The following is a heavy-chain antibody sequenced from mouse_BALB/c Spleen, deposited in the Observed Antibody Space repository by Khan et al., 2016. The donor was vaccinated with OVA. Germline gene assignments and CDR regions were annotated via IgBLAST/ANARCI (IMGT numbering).Heavy chain of an antibody. D-gene: IGHD1-1*01. CDR1: GYSITSDYA. CDR3: ARIYGGDFDY. V-gene: IGHV3-2*02. Sequence: EVKLQESGPGLVKPSQSLSLTCTVTGYSITSDYAWNWIRQFPGNKLEWMGYISYSGNTKYNPSLKSRISITRDTSKNQFFLQLNSVTAEATATYYCARIYGGDFDYWGQGTTLTVSS. J-gene: IGHJ2*01. CDR2: ISYSGNT.